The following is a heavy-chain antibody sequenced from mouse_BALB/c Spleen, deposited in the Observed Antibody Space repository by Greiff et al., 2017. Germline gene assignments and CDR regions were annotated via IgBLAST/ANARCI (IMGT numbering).Heavy chain of an antibody. Sequence: EVKVVESGGGLVKPGGSLKLSCAASGFTFSSYTMSWVRQTPEKRLEWVATISSGGSYTYYPDSVKGRFTISRDNAKNTLYLQMSSLKSEDTAMYYCTREDDGYYFDYWGQGTTLTVSS. D-gene: IGHD1-2*01. V-gene: IGHV5-6-4*01. CDR1: GFTFSSYT. J-gene: IGHJ2*01. CDR3: TREDDGYYFDY. CDR2: ISSGGSYT.